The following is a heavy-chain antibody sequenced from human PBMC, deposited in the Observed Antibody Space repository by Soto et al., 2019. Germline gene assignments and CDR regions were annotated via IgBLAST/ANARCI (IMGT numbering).Heavy chain of an antibody. CDR2: INAGNGNT. V-gene: IGHV1-3*01. J-gene: IGHJ6*02. CDR3: ARFEYSHTFKRKAGMDV. Sequence: LVNGSCKASGYTFTSYAMNWVRQAPGQRLEWMGWINAGNGNTKYSQKFQGRVTITRDTSASTAYVELSSLRSEDTAVYYCARFEYSHTFKRKAGMDVWGQGTTVTGSS. CDR1: GYTFTSYA. D-gene: IGHD6-6*01.